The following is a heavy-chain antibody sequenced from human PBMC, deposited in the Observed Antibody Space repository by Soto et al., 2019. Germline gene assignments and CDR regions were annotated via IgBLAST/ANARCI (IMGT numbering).Heavy chain of an antibody. CDR1: GFTFSSYG. Sequence: QVQLVESGGGVVQPGRSLRLSCAASGFTFSSYGMHWVRKAPGKGLEWVAVIWYDGSNKYYADYVKGRFTISRDNSKNTLYLQMSSLRAEDTAVYYCARDQGRGYSYGAWGQGTLVTVSS. V-gene: IGHV3-33*01. CDR2: IWYDGSNK. CDR3: ARDQGRGYSYGA. J-gene: IGHJ5*02. D-gene: IGHD5-18*01.